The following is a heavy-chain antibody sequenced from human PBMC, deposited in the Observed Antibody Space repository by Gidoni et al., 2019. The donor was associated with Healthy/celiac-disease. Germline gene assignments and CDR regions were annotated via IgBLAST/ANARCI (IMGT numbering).Heavy chain of an antibody. CDR3: ARDAIWFGEFGMDV. CDR1: GFTFSSYW. D-gene: IGHD3-10*01. J-gene: IGHJ6*02. Sequence: EVQLVESGGGLVQPGGSLRLSCAASGFTFSSYWMSCVRQAQGKGLEWVANIKQDGSEKYYVDSVKGRFTISRDNAKNSLYLQMNSLRAEDTAVYYCARDAIWFGEFGMDVWGQGTTVTVSS. CDR2: IKQDGSEK. V-gene: IGHV3-7*04.